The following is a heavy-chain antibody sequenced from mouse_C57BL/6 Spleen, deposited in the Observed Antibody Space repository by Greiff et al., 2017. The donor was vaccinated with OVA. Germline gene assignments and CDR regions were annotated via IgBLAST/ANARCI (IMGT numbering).Heavy chain of an antibody. D-gene: IGHD1-1*01. CDR2: ISYDGSN. CDR3: ATSSLHWYFDV. V-gene: IGHV3-6*01. J-gene: IGHJ1*03. CDR1: GYSITSGYY. Sequence: EVKLQESGPGLVKPSQSLSLTCSVTGYSITSGYYWNWIRQFPGNKLEWMGYISYDGSNNYNPSLKNRISITRDTSKNQFFLKLNSVTTEDTATYYCATSSLHWYFDVWGTGTTVTGSS.